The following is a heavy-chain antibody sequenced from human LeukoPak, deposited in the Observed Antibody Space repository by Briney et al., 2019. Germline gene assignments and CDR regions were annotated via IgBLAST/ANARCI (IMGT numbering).Heavy chain of an antibody. CDR2: IYYSGST. CDR1: GGSISRGDYY. Sequence: SETLSLTCTVSGGSISRGDYYWSWIRQPPGKGLEWIVYIYYSGSTYYNPSLKSRVTISVDTSKNQFSLKLSSVTAADTAVYYCAGTYCSGGSCYPLYDYWGQGTLVTVSS. D-gene: IGHD2-15*01. V-gene: IGHV4-30-4*01. J-gene: IGHJ4*02. CDR3: AGTYCSGGSCYPLYDY.